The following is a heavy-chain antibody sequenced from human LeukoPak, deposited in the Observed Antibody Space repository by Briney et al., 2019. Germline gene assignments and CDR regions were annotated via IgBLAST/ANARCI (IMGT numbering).Heavy chain of an antibody. J-gene: IGHJ4*02. CDR3: TLERGYSYGDY. CDR2: ISGSGGST. Sequence: TGGSLRLSCAASGFTFSSYAMSWVRQAPGKGLEWVSAISGSGGSTYYADSVKGRFTISRDNSKNTLYLQMNSLRAKDTAVYYCTLERGYSYGDYWGQGTLVTVSS. CDR1: GFTFSSYA. V-gene: IGHV3-23*01. D-gene: IGHD5-18*01.